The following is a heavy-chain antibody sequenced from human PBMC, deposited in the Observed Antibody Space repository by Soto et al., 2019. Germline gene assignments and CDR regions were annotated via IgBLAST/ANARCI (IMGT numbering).Heavy chain of an antibody. CDR3: AIVYGTNYGLDY. Sequence: QVQLQESGPRLVKTSETLSLTCTVSGAPLNRYYWSWIRQPPGKALEWIGYIFNSETSKYNPSLRGRSAMSWDRSKNQCSLTMASLTAADTAVFFCAIVYGTNYGLDYWGRGALVTVSS. CDR1: GAPLNRYY. D-gene: IGHD4-17*01. V-gene: IGHV4-59*01. CDR2: IFNSETS. J-gene: IGHJ4*02.